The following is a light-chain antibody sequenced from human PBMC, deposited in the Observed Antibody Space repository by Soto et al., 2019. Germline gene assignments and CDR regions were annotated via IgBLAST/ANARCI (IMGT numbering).Light chain of an antibody. CDR2: ATS. Sequence: EIRMTQSPATLSVSPGERATLSCRASQSVDNNLAWYLQKPGQAPRLLIYATSTRATGVPARFFGSRSGTEFTLTLSTLQSEDFAVYYCQQYNSWPLTFGQGTRVEIK. CDR1: QSVDNN. V-gene: IGKV3-15*01. CDR3: QQYNSWPLT. J-gene: IGKJ1*01.